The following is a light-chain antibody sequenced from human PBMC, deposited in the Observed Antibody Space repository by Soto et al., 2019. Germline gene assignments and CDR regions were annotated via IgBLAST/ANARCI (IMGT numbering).Light chain of an antibody. V-gene: IGLV3-21*02. CDR2: DDR. Sequence: SYELTQPPSVSVAPGQTVRVTCGAKNIGSKSVHWYQQRSGQAPVLVVYDDRDRPSGVPERFSGSNSGNTATLTISRVEDGDEADYHCQVWDRSSDHYVFRTGTKVTVL. J-gene: IGLJ1*01. CDR3: QVWDRSSDHYV. CDR1: NIGSKS.